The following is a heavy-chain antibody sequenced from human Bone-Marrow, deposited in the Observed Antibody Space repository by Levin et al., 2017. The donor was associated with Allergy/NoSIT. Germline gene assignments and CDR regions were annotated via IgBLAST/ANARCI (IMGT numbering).Heavy chain of an antibody. CDR1: GYTFTSYD. D-gene: IGHD4-17*01. J-gene: IGHJ6*02. CDR2: MNPNSGNT. V-gene: IGHV1-8*01. CDR3: ARCGDLLDYYYGMDV. Sequence: GESLKISCKASGYTFTSYDINWVRQATGQGLEWMGWMNPNSGNTGYAQKFQGRVTMTRNTSISTAYMELSSLRSEDTAVYYCARCGDLLDYYYGMDVWGQGTTVTVSS.